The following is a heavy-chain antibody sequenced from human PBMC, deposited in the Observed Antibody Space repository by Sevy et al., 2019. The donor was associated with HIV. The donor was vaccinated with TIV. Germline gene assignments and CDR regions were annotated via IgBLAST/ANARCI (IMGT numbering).Heavy chain of an antibody. CDR3: ARRRIYDRSRIGAFDI. CDR1: GYSFTNYW. D-gene: IGHD3-22*01. V-gene: IGHV5-51*01. Sequence: GESLKISCKGSGYSFTNYWIGWVRQMPGKGLEWMGIIYPGDSDARYSPSFQGQVTISADKSISAAYLQWSSLKASDTAMYYCARRRIYDRSRIGAFDIWGQWTMVTVSS. J-gene: IGHJ3*02. CDR2: IYPGDSDA.